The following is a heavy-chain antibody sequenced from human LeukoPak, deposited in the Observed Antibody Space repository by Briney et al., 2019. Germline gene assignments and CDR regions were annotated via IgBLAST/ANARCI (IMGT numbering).Heavy chain of an antibody. CDR2: FDPEDGET. J-gene: IGHJ4*02. CDR1: GYTLTELS. Sequence: ASVKVSCKVSGYTLTELSMHWVRQAPGKGLEWMGGFDPEDGETIYAQKFQGRVTMTEDTSTDTAYMELSSLRSEDTAVYYCARGQSGYSGYDPRPDVEGDYWGQGTLVTVSS. D-gene: IGHD5-12*01. CDR3: ARGQSGYSGYDPRPDVEGDY. V-gene: IGHV1-24*01.